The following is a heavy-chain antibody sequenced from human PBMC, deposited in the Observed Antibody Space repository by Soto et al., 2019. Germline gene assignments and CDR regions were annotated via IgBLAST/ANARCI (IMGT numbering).Heavy chain of an antibody. CDR3: ATIAAAGTNFDY. D-gene: IGHD6-13*01. CDR2: TYHSGST. V-gene: IGHV4-4*02. J-gene: IGHJ4*02. Sequence: QVQLQESGPGLVKPSGTLSLTCAVSGGSISSSNWWSWVRQPPGKGLEWIGETYHSGSTNYNPYLKSRVTTSIDKSTNYFSLKLSSVTAADTAVYYCATIAAAGTNFDYWGQGTLVTVSS. CDR1: GGSISSSNW.